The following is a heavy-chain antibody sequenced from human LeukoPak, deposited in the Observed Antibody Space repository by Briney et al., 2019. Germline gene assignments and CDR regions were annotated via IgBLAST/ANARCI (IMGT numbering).Heavy chain of an antibody. J-gene: IGHJ4*02. CDR2: ISGSGGST. CDR3: AAVRGVMSYFDY. Sequence: GGSLRLSCAASGFTFSSYAMSWVRKAPGKGLEWVSAISGSGGSTYYADSVKGRFTISRDNSKNTLYLQMNSLRAEDTAVYYCAAVRGVMSYFDYWGQGTLVTVSS. CDR1: GFTFSSYA. V-gene: IGHV3-23*01. D-gene: IGHD3-10*01.